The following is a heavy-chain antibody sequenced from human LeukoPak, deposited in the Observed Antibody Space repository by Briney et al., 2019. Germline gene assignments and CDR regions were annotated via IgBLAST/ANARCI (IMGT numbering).Heavy chain of an antibody. CDR3: ARDRSSAGATYRDY. CDR1: GFTFSSYS. Sequence: GGSLRLSCAASGFTFSSYSMNWVRQAPGKGLEWVSYISSSSSTIYYADSVKGRFTISRDNAKNSLYLQMNSLRAEDTAVYYCARDRSSAGATYRDYWGQGTLVTVSS. D-gene: IGHD1-26*01. CDR2: ISSSSSTI. V-gene: IGHV3-48*01. J-gene: IGHJ4*02.